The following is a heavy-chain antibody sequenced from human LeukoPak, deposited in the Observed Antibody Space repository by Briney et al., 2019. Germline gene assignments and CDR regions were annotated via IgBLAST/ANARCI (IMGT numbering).Heavy chain of an antibody. J-gene: IGHJ6*02. V-gene: IGHV4-61*02. Sequence: ASETLSLTCTVSGGSISSGSYYWSWIRQPAGKGLEWIGRIYTSGGTNYNPSLKSRVTISVDTSKNQFSLKLSSVTAADTAVYYCARSMTILNYYYYGMDVWGQGTTVTVSS. CDR1: GGSISSGSYY. CDR2: IYTSGGT. D-gene: IGHD4/OR15-4a*01. CDR3: ARSMTILNYYYYGMDV.